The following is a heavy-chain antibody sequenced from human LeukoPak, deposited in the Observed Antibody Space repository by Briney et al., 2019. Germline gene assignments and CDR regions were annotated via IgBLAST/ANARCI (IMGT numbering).Heavy chain of an antibody. CDR3: ATSASGWYEHFDY. CDR1: GFNFSAYA. D-gene: IGHD6-19*01. V-gene: IGHV3-23*01. Sequence: GGSLRLSCAVSGFNFSAYAMSWVRQAPGKGLEWASAISGSGGSTYYADSVKGRFTISRDNSKNTLYLQMNSLRAEDTAVYYCATSASGWYEHFDYWGQGTLVTVSS. J-gene: IGHJ4*02. CDR2: ISGSGGST.